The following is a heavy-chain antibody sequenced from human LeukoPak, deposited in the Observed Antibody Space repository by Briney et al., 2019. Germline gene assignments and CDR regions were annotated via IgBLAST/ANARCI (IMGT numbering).Heavy chain of an antibody. J-gene: IGHJ3*02. CDR2: ISDDGTSK. D-gene: IGHD2-2*03. V-gene: IGHV3-30*04. Sequence: GGSLRLSCVTSGFTFSNHAMHWVRQGPGKGLEWEAVISDDGTSKFYADSVKGRFTIFRDNSKNTLFLQINSLRPEDTAMYCCARVDDLDAFDIWGQGTLVTVSS. CDR1: GFTFSNHA. CDR3: ARVDDLDAFDI.